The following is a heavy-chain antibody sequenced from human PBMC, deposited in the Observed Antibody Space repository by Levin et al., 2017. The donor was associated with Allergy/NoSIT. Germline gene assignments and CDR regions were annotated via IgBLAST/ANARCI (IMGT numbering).Heavy chain of an antibody. CDR2: IWYDGSNK. V-gene: IGHV3-33*01. Sequence: PGGSLRLYCAASGFTFSSYGMHWVRQAPGKGLEWVAVIWYDGSNKYYADSVKGRFTISRDNSKNTLYLQMNSLRAEDTAVYYCARDTLWFGELRGALDYWGQGTLVTVSS. D-gene: IGHD3-10*01. CDR3: ARDTLWFGELRGALDY. CDR1: GFTFSSYG. J-gene: IGHJ4*02.